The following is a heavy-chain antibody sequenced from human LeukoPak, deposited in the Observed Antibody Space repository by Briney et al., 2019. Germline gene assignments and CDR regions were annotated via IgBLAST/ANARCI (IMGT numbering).Heavy chain of an antibody. D-gene: IGHD3-10*01. CDR1: GGSISSSTYY. Sequence: SETLSLTCSVSGGSISSSTYYWGWIRQPPGKGLEWIGSINCSGSTYQNVSLKSRLTISADTSKNQFSLKLSAVTAADTAVYYCARQAPWARGVIILGWFDTWGQGTLVTVSS. V-gene: IGHV4-39*01. J-gene: IGHJ5*02. CDR3: ARQAPWARGVIILGWFDT. CDR2: INCSGST.